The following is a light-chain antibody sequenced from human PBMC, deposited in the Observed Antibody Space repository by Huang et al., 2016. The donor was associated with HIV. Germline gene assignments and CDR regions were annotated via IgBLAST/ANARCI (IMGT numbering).Light chain of an antibody. CDR2: GAS. CDR3: QHYAASLWT. V-gene: IGKV3-20*01. CDR1: QTSRY. Sequence: EIVLTQSPGTLSLSPGERATLSCRTSQTSRYLAWYQQKPGQAPMLLIYGASRRATGIPDRFSGSGSGTDFTLTISRLEPEDFAVYYCQHYAASLWTFGQGTKVEIK. J-gene: IGKJ1*01.